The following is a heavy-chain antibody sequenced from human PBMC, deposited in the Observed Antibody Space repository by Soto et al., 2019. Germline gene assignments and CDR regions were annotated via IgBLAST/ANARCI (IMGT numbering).Heavy chain of an antibody. CDR3: ASSSDYGYYYGMDV. CDR1: GITFSSYW. D-gene: IGHD4-17*01. Sequence: GGSLRLSCAASGITFSSYWMSWVRQTPGKGLEWVANIKQDGSEKYYVDSVKGRFTISRDNAKNSLYLQMNSLRAEDTAVYYCASSSDYGYYYGMDVWGQGTTVTVSS. CDR2: IKQDGSEK. J-gene: IGHJ6*02. V-gene: IGHV3-7*05.